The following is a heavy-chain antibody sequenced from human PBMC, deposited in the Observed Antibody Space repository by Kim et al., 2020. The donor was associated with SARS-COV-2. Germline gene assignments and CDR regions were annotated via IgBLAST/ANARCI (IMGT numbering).Heavy chain of an antibody. V-gene: IGHV3-53*04. D-gene: IGHD2-15*01. CDR3: ARFSVVHEAFDI. CDR1: GFSVSSNY. J-gene: IGHJ3*02. CDR2: LKTGGDS. Sequence: GGSLRLSCTASGFSVSSNYMSWVRQAPGKSLEGVAMLKTGGDSQYADPVRGRLTICRHDSKNTMHLQMSSQRAEETGVYYSARFSVVHEAFDIWGQWT.